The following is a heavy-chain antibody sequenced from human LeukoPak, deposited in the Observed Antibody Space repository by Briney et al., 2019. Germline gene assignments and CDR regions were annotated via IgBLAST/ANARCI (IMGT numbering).Heavy chain of an antibody. D-gene: IGHD6-6*01. Sequence: GASVKVSCKASGYTFTSYYMHWVRQAPGQGLEWMGIINPSGGSTIYAQKFQGRVTMTTDTSTSTAYMELRSLRSDDTAVYYCARIYYSSSSWSGFDYWGQGTLVTVSS. CDR2: INPSGGST. CDR1: GYTFTSYY. V-gene: IGHV1-46*01. J-gene: IGHJ4*02. CDR3: ARIYYSSSSWSGFDY.